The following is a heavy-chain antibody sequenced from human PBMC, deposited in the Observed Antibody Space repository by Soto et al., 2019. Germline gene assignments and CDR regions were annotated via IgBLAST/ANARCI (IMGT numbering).Heavy chain of an antibody. CDR2: TYHTGST. D-gene: IGHD3-10*01. Sequence: PSETLSLTCTISGGSFGTNYWSWIRQAPGKGLEWIGYTYHTGSTKYNPSLKSRATISVDTSKNQFSLTLNSAAAADTAVYYCATDSAGRGPFDPWGQGILVTSPQ. J-gene: IGHJ5*02. CDR1: GGSFGTNY. V-gene: IGHV4-59*13. CDR3: ATDSAGRGPFDP.